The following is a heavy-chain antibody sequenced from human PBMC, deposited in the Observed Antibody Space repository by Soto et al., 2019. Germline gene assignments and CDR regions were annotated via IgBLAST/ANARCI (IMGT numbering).Heavy chain of an antibody. CDR3: ARLIVGASWGLPAFDI. V-gene: IGHV3-74*01. Sequence: EVQLVESGGGLVQPGGSLRLSCAASGFTFSSYWMHWVRQAPGKGLVWVSRINSDGSSTSYADSVKGRFTISRDNAKNTRYLQMNSLRAEDTAVYYCARLIVGASWGLPAFDIWGHGTMVTVSS. J-gene: IGHJ3*02. CDR2: INSDGSST. D-gene: IGHD1-26*01. CDR1: GFTFSSYW.